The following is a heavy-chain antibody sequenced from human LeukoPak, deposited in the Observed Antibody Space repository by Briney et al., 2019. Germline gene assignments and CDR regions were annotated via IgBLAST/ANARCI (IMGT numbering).Heavy chain of an antibody. CDR3: ARDRDSSGWYGGDY. CDR2: INPNSGGT. V-gene: IGHV1-2*02. Sequence: ASVKVSCKASGYTFTGYYMHWVRHAPGQGLDWRGWINPNSGGTNYAQKFQGRVTMTRDTSISTAYMELSRLRSDDTAVYYCARDRDSSGWYGGDYWGQGTLVTVSS. J-gene: IGHJ4*02. D-gene: IGHD6-19*01. CDR1: GYTFTGYY.